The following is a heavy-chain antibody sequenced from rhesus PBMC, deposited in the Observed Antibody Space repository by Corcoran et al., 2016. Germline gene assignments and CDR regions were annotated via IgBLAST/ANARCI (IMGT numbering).Heavy chain of an antibody. J-gene: IGHJ5-2*02. Sequence: QVQLQESGPGLVKPSETLSLTCAVSGGSISSNYWSWIRQSPGKGLEWIGYIYGGSGSTSYNPSLKSRVTISTDTSKNQFSLKLSSVTAADTAVYYCARGPRSHNSLDVWGRGVLVTVSS. CDR1: GGSISSNY. V-gene: IGHV4-147*01. CDR2: IYGGSGST. CDR3: ARGPRSHNSLDV. D-gene: IGHD1-44*02.